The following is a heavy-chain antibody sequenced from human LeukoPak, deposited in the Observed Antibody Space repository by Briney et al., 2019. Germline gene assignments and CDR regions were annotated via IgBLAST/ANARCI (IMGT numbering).Heavy chain of an antibody. V-gene: IGHV4-59*08. J-gene: IGHJ5*02. Sequence: SETLSLTCTVSGGSISSYYWSWIRQPPGKGLEWMGYIYYSGSTNYNPSLKSRVTISVDTSKNQFSLKLSSVTAADTAVYYCARRKGSATGNWFDPWGQGTLDTVSS. CDR3: ARRKGSATGNWFDP. CDR1: GGSISSYY. CDR2: IYYSGST. D-gene: IGHD5-12*01.